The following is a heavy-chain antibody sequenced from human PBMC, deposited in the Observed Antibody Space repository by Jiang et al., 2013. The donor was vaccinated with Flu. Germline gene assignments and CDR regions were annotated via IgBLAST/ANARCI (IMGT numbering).Heavy chain of an antibody. CDR2: IYWDDDK. Sequence: PTQTLTLTCTFSGFSLSTSGVGVGWIRQPPGKALEWLALIYWDDDKRYSPSLKSRLTITKDTSKNQVVLTMTNMDPVDTATYYCAHTNGYCSGGSCYLSGMDVWGQGTTVTVSS. V-gene: IGHV2-5*02. CDR1: GFSLSTSGVG. D-gene: IGHD2-15*01. CDR3: AHTNGYCSGGSCYLSGMDV. J-gene: IGHJ6*02.